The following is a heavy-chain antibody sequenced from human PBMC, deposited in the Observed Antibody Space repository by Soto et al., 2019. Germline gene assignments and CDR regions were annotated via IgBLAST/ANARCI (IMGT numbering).Heavy chain of an antibody. CDR3: ARGILRPNHYMDV. D-gene: IGHD1-26*01. J-gene: IGHJ6*03. CDR2: IYDSGSA. Sequence: WTWILQHPGKGLEWIGYIYDSGSAFYNPSLKSRVTMSVDTSKNQFSLNLRSVTAADTAVFYCARGILRPNHYMDVWGKGTAVAVSS. V-gene: IGHV4-31*02.